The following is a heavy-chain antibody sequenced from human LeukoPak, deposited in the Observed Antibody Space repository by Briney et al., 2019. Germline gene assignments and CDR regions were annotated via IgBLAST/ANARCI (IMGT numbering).Heavy chain of an antibody. CDR2: INHSGST. Sequence: SETLSLTCAVYGGSFSGYYWSWIRQPPGKGLEWIGEINHSGSTNYNPSLKSRVTISVDTSKNQFSLKLSSVTAADTAMYYCARGFRGDNFDYWGQGTLVTVSS. D-gene: IGHD7-27*01. CDR1: GGSFSGYY. J-gene: IGHJ4*02. CDR3: ARGFRGDNFDY. V-gene: IGHV4-34*01.